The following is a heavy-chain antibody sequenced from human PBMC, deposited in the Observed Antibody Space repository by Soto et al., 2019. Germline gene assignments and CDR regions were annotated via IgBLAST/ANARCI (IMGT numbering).Heavy chain of an antibody. D-gene: IGHD3-10*01. CDR2: INPSGGST. J-gene: IGHJ6*03. V-gene: IGHV1-46*03. CDR3: ARDPGITMVRGVIPHYYYYYMDV. Sequence: ASVKVSCKASGYTFTSYYMHWVRQAPGQGLEWMGIINPSGGSTSYAQKFQGRVTMTRDTSTSTVYMELSSLRSEDTAVYYCARDPGITMVRGVIPHYYYYYMDVWGKGTTVTVSS. CDR1: GYTFTSYY.